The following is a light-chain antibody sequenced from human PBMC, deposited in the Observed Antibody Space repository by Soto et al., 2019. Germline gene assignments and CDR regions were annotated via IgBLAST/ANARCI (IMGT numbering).Light chain of an antibody. V-gene: IGKV1-5*01. Sequence: DIQMTQSPATLSASVGERVTITCRASQNIRDWLAWYQQKPGKAPKLLIYDASNLESGAPSRFTGSGSGTEFTLTISSLQPDDFAIYYCQQYNRYEGTFGQGTKVDIK. CDR3: QQYNRYEGT. CDR1: QNIRDW. J-gene: IGKJ1*01. CDR2: DAS.